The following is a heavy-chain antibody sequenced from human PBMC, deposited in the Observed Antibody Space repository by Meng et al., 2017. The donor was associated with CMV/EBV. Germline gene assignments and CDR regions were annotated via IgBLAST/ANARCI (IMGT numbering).Heavy chain of an antibody. V-gene: IGHV3-30-3*01. CDR2: ISYDGSNK. CDR3: AKDTIPGRLYYFDY. Sequence: GGSLRLSCAASGFTFSSYAMHWVRQAPGKGLEWVAVISYDGSNKYYADSVKGRFTISRDNSKNTLYLQMNSLRAEDTAVYYCAKDTIPGRLYYFDYWGQGALVTVSS. J-gene: IGHJ4*02. CDR1: GFTFSSYA. D-gene: IGHD2-21*01.